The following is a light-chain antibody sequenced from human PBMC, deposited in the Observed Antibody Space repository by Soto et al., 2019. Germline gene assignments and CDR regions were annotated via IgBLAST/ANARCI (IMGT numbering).Light chain of an antibody. CDR1: SSNIGAGYD. Sequence: QSVLTQPPSVSGAPGQRVTSSCTGSSSNIGAGYDVHWYQQLPGTAPKLLTYGNSNRPSGVPDRFSGSKSGTSASLAITGLQAEDEADYYCQSYDSSLSVYVFGTGTKLTVL. V-gene: IGLV1-40*01. CDR2: GNS. J-gene: IGLJ1*01. CDR3: QSYDSSLSVYV.